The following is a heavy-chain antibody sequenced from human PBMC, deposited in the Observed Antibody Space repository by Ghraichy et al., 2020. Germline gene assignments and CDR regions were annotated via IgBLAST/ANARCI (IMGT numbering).Heavy chain of an antibody. V-gene: IGHV3-23*01. CDR1: GFTFSSYA. Sequence: GESLNISCAASGFTFSSYAMSWVRQAPGKGLEWVSAISGSGGSTYYADSVKGRFTISRDNSKNTLYLQMNSLRAEDTAVYYCAKDLETESITISSGWDWGQGTLVTVSS. CDR2: ISGSGGST. CDR3: AKDLETESITISSGWD. D-gene: IGHD3-3*01. J-gene: IGHJ4*02.